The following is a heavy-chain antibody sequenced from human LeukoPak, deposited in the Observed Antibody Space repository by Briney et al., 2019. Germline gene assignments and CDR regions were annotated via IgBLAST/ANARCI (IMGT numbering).Heavy chain of an antibody. Sequence: GGSLRLSCAASGFIFSNAGMTWVRQAPGKGLEWVGRIKSKTVGGTIDYAAPVKGRFTISRDDSRNTLYLQMISLKTEETAVYYTTTVMSYPLGGIGFRYWGQGTLVTVSS. CDR3: TTVMSYPLGGIGFRY. V-gene: IGHV3-15*01. D-gene: IGHD4-23*01. CDR1: GFIFSNAG. CDR2: IKSKTVGGTI. J-gene: IGHJ4*02.